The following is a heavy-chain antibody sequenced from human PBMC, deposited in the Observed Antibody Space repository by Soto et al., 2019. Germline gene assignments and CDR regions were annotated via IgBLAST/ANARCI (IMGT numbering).Heavy chain of an antibody. J-gene: IGHJ4*02. CDR2: IYYSGST. V-gene: IGHV4-59*08. Sequence: SETLSLTCTVSGGSISSYYWSWIRQPPGKGLEWIGYIYYSGSTNYNPFLKSLVSISVDTFKNQFSLKLSSVTAADTAVYYCARHHDSWGQGTLVTVSS. CDR3: ARHHDS. CDR1: GGSISSYY.